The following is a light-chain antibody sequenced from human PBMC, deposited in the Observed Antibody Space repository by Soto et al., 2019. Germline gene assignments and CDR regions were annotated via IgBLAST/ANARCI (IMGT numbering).Light chain of an antibody. V-gene: IGKV1-39*01. CDR2: AAS. CDR3: QQSYSTPPIT. J-gene: IGKJ5*01. Sequence: DIQMTQSPSSLSASVGDRVTITCRASQSISSYLNWYQQKPGKAPKLLIYAASSLQSGVPSRFSGSGSGTDFTLTISSLQPEDFSTYYCQQSYSTPPITFGQGPRRRL. CDR1: QSISSY.